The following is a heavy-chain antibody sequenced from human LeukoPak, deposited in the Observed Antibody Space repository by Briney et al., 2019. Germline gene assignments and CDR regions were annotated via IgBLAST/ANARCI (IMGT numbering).Heavy chain of an antibody. Sequence: SETLSLTCTVSGGSVSSGSYYWSWIRQPPGRGLEWIAYIHYSGSAAYNPSLKSRVTISRDMSTNQFSLKMTSVTAADTAVYFCARDMGAPDYGSYSVDYWGQGTLVTVSS. J-gene: IGHJ4*02. CDR1: GGSVSSGSYY. V-gene: IGHV4-61*01. D-gene: IGHD4-23*01. CDR2: IHYSGSA. CDR3: ARDMGAPDYGSYSVDY.